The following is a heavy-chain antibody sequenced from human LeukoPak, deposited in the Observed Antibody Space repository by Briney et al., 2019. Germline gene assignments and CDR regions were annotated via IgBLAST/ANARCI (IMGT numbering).Heavy chain of an antibody. CDR3: ARVVRGGSYYDGMDV. CDR1: GYTFTGYY. D-gene: IGHD1-26*01. CDR2: IHPNSGGT. J-gene: IGHJ6*02. Sequence: ASVKVSCKASGYTFTGYYMHWVRQAPGQGLEWMGWIHPNSGGTNYAQKFQGRVTMTRDTSISTAYMELSRLRSDDTAMYYCARVVRGGSYYDGMDVWGQGTTVTVSS. V-gene: IGHV1-2*02.